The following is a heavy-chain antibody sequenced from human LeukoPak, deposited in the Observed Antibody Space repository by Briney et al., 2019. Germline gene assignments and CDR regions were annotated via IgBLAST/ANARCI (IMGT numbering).Heavy chain of an antibody. V-gene: IGHV4-34*01. Sequence: SETLSLTCAVYGGSFSGYYWSWIRQPPGKGREWIGEINHSGSTNYNPSLKSRVTISVDTSKDQFSLKLSSVTAADTAVYYCARGTRSGSYRHFDYWGQGTLVTVSS. D-gene: IGHD1-26*01. CDR2: INHSGST. CDR1: GGSFSGYY. CDR3: ARGTRSGSYRHFDY. J-gene: IGHJ4*02.